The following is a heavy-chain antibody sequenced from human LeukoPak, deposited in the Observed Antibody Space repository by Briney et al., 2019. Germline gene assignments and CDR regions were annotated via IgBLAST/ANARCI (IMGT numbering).Heavy chain of an antibody. J-gene: IGHJ4*02. CDR3: ARAPYGDYVGVYFDY. CDR2: INHSGST. CDR1: GGSFSGYY. Sequence: PSETLSLTCAVYGGSFSGYYWSWIRQPPGKGLEWIGEINHSGSTSYNPSLKSRVTISVDTSKNQFSLKLSSVTAADTAVYYCARAPYGDYVGVYFDYWGQGTLVTVSS. D-gene: IGHD4-17*01. V-gene: IGHV4-34*01.